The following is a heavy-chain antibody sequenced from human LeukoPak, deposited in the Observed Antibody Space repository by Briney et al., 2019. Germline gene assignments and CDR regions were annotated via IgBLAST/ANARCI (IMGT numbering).Heavy chain of an antibody. D-gene: IGHD5-24*01. Sequence: PGGSLRLSCAASGFTFTSYAMSWVRQTPGKGLEWVSGISGSGSSTYYADSVKGRFTISRDSSKNTLYLQMNSLRAEDTAVYYCAKDIRNDYNPFYFDSWGQGTLVTVSS. CDR1: GFTFTSYA. V-gene: IGHV3-23*01. J-gene: IGHJ4*02. CDR3: AKDIRNDYNPFYFDS. CDR2: ISGSGSST.